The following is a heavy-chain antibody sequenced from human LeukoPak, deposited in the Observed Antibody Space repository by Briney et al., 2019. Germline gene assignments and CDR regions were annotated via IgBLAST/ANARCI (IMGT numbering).Heavy chain of an antibody. CDR2: ISASGSGT. CDR3: AKGGIGNWFDP. D-gene: IGHD3-16*01. V-gene: IGHV3-23*01. J-gene: IGHJ5*02. Sequence: GGALRLSCAAPGFTFSNYFIDSVRQAPGKGLEWVSAISASGSGTYYADSVKGRPTISRNNSKNTFYLQMNSLRAEDTAVYYCAKGGIGNWFDPWGQGTLVTVSS. CDR1: GFTFSNYF.